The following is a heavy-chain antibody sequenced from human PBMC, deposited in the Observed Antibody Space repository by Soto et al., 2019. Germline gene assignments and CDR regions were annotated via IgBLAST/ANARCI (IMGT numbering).Heavy chain of an antibody. CDR2: IYSGGST. V-gene: IGHV3-53*04. CDR3: AISSGWPYYYYYMDV. J-gene: IGHJ6*03. D-gene: IGHD6-19*01. CDR1: GFTVSSNY. Sequence: HPGGSLRLSCAASGFTVSSNYMSWVRQAPGKGLEWVSVIYSGGSTYYADSVKGRFTISRHNSKNTLYLQMNSLRAEDTAVYYCAISSGWPYYYYYMDVWGKGTTVTVSS.